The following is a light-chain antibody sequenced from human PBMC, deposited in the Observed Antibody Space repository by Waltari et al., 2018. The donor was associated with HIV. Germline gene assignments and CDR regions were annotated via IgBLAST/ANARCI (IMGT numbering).Light chain of an antibody. CDR1: QTITDW. CDR3: QQYNSYPT. Sequence: DIQMTQSPSTLSASVGDRVIITCRASQTITDWFAWYQQKPGKAPKLLIYKASTLESGVPSRFSGSGSGTEFILTISSLQPDDFATYYCQQYNSYPTFGQGTKLEIK. CDR2: KAS. J-gene: IGKJ2*01. V-gene: IGKV1-5*03.